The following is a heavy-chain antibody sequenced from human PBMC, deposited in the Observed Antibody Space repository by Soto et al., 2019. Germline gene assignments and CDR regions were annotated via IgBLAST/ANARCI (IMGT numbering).Heavy chain of an antibody. Sequence: GASVKVPCKASGGTFSSYAISWVRQAPGQGLEWMGGIIPIFGTANYAQKFQGRVTITADESTSTAYMELSSLRSEDTAVYYCARVYGSGNLYHFDYWGQGTLVTVSS. D-gene: IGHD3-10*01. V-gene: IGHV1-69*13. J-gene: IGHJ4*02. CDR1: GGTFSSYA. CDR2: IIPIFGTA. CDR3: ARVYGSGNLYHFDY.